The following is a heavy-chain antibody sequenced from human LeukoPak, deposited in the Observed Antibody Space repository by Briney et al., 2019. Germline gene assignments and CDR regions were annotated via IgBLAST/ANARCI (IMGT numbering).Heavy chain of an antibody. CDR3: AGSYYDILTGFVDV. CDR2: ISYDGSNK. CDR1: GFTFSSYA. Sequence: GGSLRLSCAASGFTFSSYAMHWVRQAPGKGLEWVAVISYDGSNKYYADSVKGRFTISRDNSKNTLYLQMNSLRAEDTAVYYCAGSYYDILTGFVDVWGKGTTVTVSS. J-gene: IGHJ6*04. V-gene: IGHV3-30*04. D-gene: IGHD3-9*01.